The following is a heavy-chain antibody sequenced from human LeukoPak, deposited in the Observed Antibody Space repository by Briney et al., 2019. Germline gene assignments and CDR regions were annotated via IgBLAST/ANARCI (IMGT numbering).Heavy chain of an antibody. J-gene: IGHJ4*02. V-gene: IGHV3-23*01. Sequence: PGGTLRLSCAASGFTFSNYGMSWVRQAPGKGLEWVSTVSGSGSTTYYADSVKGRFTISRDNSKNTLYLQMNSLRAEDTAVYYCARSYNSGWPYYLDYWGQGTLVTVSP. CDR1: GFTFSNYG. CDR3: ARSYNSGWPYYLDY. CDR2: VSGSGSTT. D-gene: IGHD6-19*01.